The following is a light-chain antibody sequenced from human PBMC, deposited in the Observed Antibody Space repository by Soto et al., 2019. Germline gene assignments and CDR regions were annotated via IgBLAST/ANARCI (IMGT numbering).Light chain of an antibody. V-gene: IGLV2-14*01. Sequence: QSALTQPASVSGSPGQSITISCTGTSSDVGRYNYVSWYQQHPGKAPKLMIHDVSNRPSGVSNRFSGSKSGNTASLTISGLQAEDEADYYCRSYTGSGTRVFGTGTKPTVL. CDR3: RSYTGSGTRV. CDR2: DVS. J-gene: IGLJ1*01. CDR1: SSDVGRYNY.